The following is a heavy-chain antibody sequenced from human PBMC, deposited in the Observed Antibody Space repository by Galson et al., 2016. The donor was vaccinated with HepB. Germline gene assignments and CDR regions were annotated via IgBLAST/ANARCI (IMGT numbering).Heavy chain of an antibody. V-gene: IGHV4-39*01. CDR2: IYYSWST. J-gene: IGHJ4*02. D-gene: IGHD2-15*01. CDR3: ARHSSYYGNFDY. Sequence: ETLSLACTVSGGSISSSSYYWGWIRQPPGKGLEWIGSIYYSWSTYYNPSLKSRVTISVDTSKNQFSLNLSSVTAADTAVYYCARHSSYYGNFDYWGQGTLVTVSS. CDR1: GGSISSSSYY.